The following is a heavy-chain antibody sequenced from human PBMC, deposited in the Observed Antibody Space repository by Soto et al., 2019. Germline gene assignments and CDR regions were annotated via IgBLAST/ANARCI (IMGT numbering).Heavy chain of an antibody. D-gene: IGHD2-15*01. CDR3: AKDFGRLLAATPDS. CDR2: ISYDGGSK. V-gene: IGHV3-30*18. Sequence: QVQLVESEGGVVQPGRSLRLSCAASGFTFTTYGMHWVRQAPGKGLEWVAFISYDGGSKYHSDSVRGRFTISRDTSKNTLYLQMNSLRPEDTAVYYCAKDFGRLLAATPDSWGQGTLVTVSS. CDR1: GFTFTTYG. J-gene: IGHJ4*02.